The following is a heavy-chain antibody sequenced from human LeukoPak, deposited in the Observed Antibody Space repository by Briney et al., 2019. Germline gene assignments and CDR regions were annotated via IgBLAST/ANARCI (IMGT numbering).Heavy chain of an antibody. Sequence: GGSLRLSCAASGFTFSSYAMHWVRQAPGKGLEWVAVISYDGSNKYYADSVKGRFTISRDNSKNTLYLQMNSLRAEDTAVYYCARGHAQNSYGYHRDYWGQGTLVTVPS. J-gene: IGHJ4*02. D-gene: IGHD5-18*01. CDR1: GFTFSSYA. CDR2: ISYDGSNK. V-gene: IGHV3-30-3*01. CDR3: ARGHAQNSYGYHRDY.